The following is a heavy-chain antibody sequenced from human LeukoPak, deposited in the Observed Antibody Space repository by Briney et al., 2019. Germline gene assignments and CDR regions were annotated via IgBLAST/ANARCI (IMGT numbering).Heavy chain of an antibody. J-gene: IGHJ3*02. CDR3: ARRNDFDI. CDR1: GGSISGYH. V-gene: IGHV4-4*08. CDR2: IYSSETT. Sequence: SETLSLTCTVSGGSISGYHWSWIRQPPGKGLEWIGYIYSSETTEYKPSLKSRVTISADTSKNQFSLKLASVTAADTAIYDCARRNDFDIWGQGTMVTVSS.